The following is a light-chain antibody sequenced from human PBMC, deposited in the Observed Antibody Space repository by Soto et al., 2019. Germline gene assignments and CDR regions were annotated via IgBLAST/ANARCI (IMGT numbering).Light chain of an antibody. CDR3: QQRSTGT. J-gene: IGKJ4*01. V-gene: IGKV3-11*01. CDR1: QTINNF. Sequence: EIVLTQSPATLSLSPGERATLSCRASQTINNFLAWYQQKPGQAPRLLIYDASTRAPGIPGRFSDSGSGTDFTLTITSLEPDDFAVYHCQQRSTGTFGGGTKVDIK. CDR2: DAS.